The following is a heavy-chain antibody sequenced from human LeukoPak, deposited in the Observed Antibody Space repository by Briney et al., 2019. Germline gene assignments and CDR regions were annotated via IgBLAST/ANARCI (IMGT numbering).Heavy chain of an antibody. J-gene: IGHJ4*02. D-gene: IGHD1-1*01. Sequence: GGSLRLSWAASGFTFTSFAIIWLRQAPGKGLEWVSTISGSARNTFYADSVKGRFTISRDNSKNTLYLKMNSLTAEDKTAYYCAKDKDACTITTPYFDFWGQGALVTVSS. CDR2: ISGSARNT. CDR3: AKDKDACTITTPYFDF. CDR1: GFTFTSFA. V-gene: IGHV3-23*01.